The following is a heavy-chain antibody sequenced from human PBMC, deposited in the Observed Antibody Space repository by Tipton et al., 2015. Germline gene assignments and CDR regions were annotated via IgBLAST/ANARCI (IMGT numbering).Heavy chain of an antibody. CDR2: IYYSGST. V-gene: IGHV4-61*01. CDR3: ARSGGYGWDQ. D-gene: IGHD5-12*01. J-gene: IGHJ4*02. CDR1: GGSVSSGTYY. Sequence: TLSLTCTFSGGSVSSGTYYWSWIRQPPGKELEWIGYIYYSGSTNYNPSLKSRVTISADKSKNQFSLNLKSVTAADTAVYYCARSGGYGWDQWGQGTLVTVSS.